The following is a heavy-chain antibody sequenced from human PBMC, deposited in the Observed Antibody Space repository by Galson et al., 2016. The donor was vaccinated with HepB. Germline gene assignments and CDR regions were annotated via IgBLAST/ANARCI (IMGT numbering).Heavy chain of an antibody. CDR2: ISSGGSTK. Sequence: SLRLSCAASGFIFSDCSMNWVRQTPGKGLEWPSYISSGGSTKIYAESVKGRFTVSRDNAKNSLYLQLNSLRDEDTAVYYCAGIPGVNWTDVNHSDHWGRGTLVTVSS. J-gene: IGHJ4*02. D-gene: IGHD3/OR15-3a*01. CDR1: GFIFSDCS. V-gene: IGHV3-48*02. CDR3: AGIPGVNWTDVNHSDH.